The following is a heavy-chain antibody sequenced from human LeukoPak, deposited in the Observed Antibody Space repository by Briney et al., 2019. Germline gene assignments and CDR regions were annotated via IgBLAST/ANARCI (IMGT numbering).Heavy chain of an antibody. V-gene: IGHV4-38-2*01. Sequence: PSETLSLTCAVSDYSISNDYYWGWVRQPPGKGLEWIGSISHSGTTYCNPSLKSRVSISVDTSKKQFSLKLSSVTAADTAVYYCARVSIVATNNDAFDIWGQGTMATVSS. D-gene: IGHD5-12*01. CDR3: ARVSIVATNNDAFDI. CDR1: DYSISNDYY. J-gene: IGHJ3*02. CDR2: ISHSGTT.